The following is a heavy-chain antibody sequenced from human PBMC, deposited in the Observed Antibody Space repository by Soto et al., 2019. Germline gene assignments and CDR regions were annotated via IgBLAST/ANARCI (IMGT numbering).Heavy chain of an antibody. Sequence: EVQLVESGGGVVRPGGSLRLSCAASGFTFDDYGMSWVRQAPGKGLEWVSGINWNGGSTGYADSVKGRFTISRDNAKNSLYLQMNSLRAQDTALYHCAREGGYDFWSGSNYYYYMDVWGKGTTVTVSS. D-gene: IGHD3-3*01. J-gene: IGHJ6*03. CDR2: INWNGGST. CDR3: AREGGYDFWSGSNYYYYMDV. CDR1: GFTFDDYG. V-gene: IGHV3-20*01.